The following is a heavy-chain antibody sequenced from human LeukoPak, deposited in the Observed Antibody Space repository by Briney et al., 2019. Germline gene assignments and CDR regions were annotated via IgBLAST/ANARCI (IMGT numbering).Heavy chain of an antibody. CDR2: INWKSDNM. V-gene: IGHV3-9*01. J-gene: IGHJ4*02. CDR1: GFTFDNNA. D-gene: IGHD2-8*01. Sequence: GGSLRLSCAASGFTFDNNAMHWVRQAPGKGLEWVSSINWKSDNMDYADSVKGRFTISRDNARNSLYLQMNSLRVEDTALYYCAKEGSDCTNGICRYFDYWGQGTLVTVSS. CDR3: AKEGSDCTNGICRYFDY.